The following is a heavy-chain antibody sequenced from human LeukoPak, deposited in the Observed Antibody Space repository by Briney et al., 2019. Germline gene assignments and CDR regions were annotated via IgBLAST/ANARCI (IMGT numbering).Heavy chain of an antibody. CDR1: GGTFSSYA. CDR2: IIPIFGTA. V-gene: IGHV1-69*13. CDR3: ARDTRNSSSWFYYFDY. Sequence: GASVKVSCKXSGGTFSSYAISWVRQAPGQGLEGMGGIIPIFGTANYAQKFQGRVTITADESTSTAYMELSSLRSEDTAVYYCARDTRNSSSWFYYFDYWGQGTLVTVSS. J-gene: IGHJ4*02. D-gene: IGHD6-13*01.